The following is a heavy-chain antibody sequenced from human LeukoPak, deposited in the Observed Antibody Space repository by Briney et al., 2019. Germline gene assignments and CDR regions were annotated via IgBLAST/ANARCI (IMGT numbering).Heavy chain of an antibody. J-gene: IGHJ4*02. Sequence: GGSLRLSCAASGFTFSSYGMHWVRQAPGKGLEWVAVISYDGSNNYYADSVKGRFTISRDNSKNTLYLQMNSLRAEDTAVYYCAKDRGRWLQRADMFFFDYWGQGTLVTVSS. V-gene: IGHV3-30*18. CDR1: GFTFSSYG. CDR3: AKDRGRWLQRADMFFFDY. CDR2: ISYDGSNN. D-gene: IGHD1-26*01.